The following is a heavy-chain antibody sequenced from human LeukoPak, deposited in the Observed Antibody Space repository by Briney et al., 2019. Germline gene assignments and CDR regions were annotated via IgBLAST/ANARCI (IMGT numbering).Heavy chain of an antibody. J-gene: IGHJ6*03. D-gene: IGHD1-20*01. CDR1: GYTFTSYD. CDR3: ARGPYNWNRHPPGYMDV. V-gene: IGHV1-8*01. Sequence: ASVKVSCKASGYTFTSYDINWVRQATGQGLEWMGWMNPNSGNTGYAQKFQGRVTMTRNTSISTAYMELSSLRSEDTAVYYCARGPYNWNRHPPGYMDVWGKGTTVTVSS. CDR2: MNPNSGNT.